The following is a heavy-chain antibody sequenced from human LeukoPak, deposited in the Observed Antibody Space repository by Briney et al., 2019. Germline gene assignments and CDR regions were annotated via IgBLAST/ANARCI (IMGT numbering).Heavy chain of an antibody. Sequence: PSETLSLTCTVSGGSMSRYYWSWIRQPPGKGLEWIGYTYYSGSTKYNPSLKSRVTISVDTSKNQFSLKLSSVTAADTAVYYCARSYSGYDTYYFDYWGQGTLVTVSS. V-gene: IGHV4-59*01. CDR2: TYYSGST. CDR3: ARSYSGYDTYYFDY. D-gene: IGHD5-12*01. CDR1: GGSMSRYY. J-gene: IGHJ4*02.